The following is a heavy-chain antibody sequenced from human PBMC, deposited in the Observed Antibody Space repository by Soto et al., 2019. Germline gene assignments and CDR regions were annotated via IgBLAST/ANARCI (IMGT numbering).Heavy chain of an antibody. Sequence: LEALSLTCAVYGGSFSGYYWSWIRQPPGKGLEWIGEINHSGSTNYNPSLKSRVTISVDTSKNQFSLKLSSVTAADTAVYYCARGPIADYWGQGTLVTVSS. CDR1: GGSFSGYY. CDR2: INHSGST. CDR3: ARGPIADY. J-gene: IGHJ4*02. V-gene: IGHV4-34*01. D-gene: IGHD6-13*01.